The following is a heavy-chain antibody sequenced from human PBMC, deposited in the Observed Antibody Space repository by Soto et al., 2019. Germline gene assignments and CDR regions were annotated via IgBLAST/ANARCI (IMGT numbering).Heavy chain of an antibody. D-gene: IGHD3-16*02. J-gene: IGHJ6*02. Sequence: QVQLVQSGAEVKKPGSSVKVSCKASGGTFSSYAISWVRQAPGQGLEWMGDIIPLFNTAKYAQKFQGRVTITADESTSTAYMELSSLSSDDTAVYYCASGNSDTFGGVTVYYYYGMDAWGPGTTVTVSS. CDR2: IIPLFNTA. V-gene: IGHV1-69*01. CDR3: ASGNSDTFGGVTVYYYYGMDA. CDR1: GGTFSSYA.